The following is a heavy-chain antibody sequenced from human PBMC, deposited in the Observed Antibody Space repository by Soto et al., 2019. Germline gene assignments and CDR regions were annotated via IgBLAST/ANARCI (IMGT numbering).Heavy chain of an antibody. D-gene: IGHD1-26*01. CDR3: ARLGGSYAVPHFDY. CDR1: GGSISSGGYY. V-gene: IGHV4-61*08. Sequence: ETLSLTCTVSGGSISSGGYYWTWIRQPLGKGLEWMGYIYYSGTTTNYNPSLKSRVTLSVDTSKNQFSLKLSSVTAADTAVYYCARLGGSYAVPHFDYWGQGTLVTVSS. J-gene: IGHJ4*02. CDR2: IYYSGTTT.